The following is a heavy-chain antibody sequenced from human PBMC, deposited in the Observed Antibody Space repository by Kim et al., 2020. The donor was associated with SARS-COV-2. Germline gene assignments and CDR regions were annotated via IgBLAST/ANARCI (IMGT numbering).Heavy chain of an antibody. J-gene: IGHJ4*02. CDR3: AKDHGSSGWPTFDS. CDR2: VNNGGNA. V-gene: IGHV3-23*01. Sequence: GGSLRLSCSASGFIFGNYAMSWVRQAPGRGLEWVASVNNGGNAYDGDSAKGRFTISRENVKNTLDLQMNSLGADDTALYYCAKDHGSSGWPTFDSWGQGTLVTVSS. D-gene: IGHD6-19*01. CDR1: GFIFGNYA.